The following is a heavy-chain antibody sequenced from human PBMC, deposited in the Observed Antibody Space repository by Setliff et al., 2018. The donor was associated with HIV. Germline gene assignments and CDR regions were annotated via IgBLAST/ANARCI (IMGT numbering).Heavy chain of an antibody. Sequence: GGSLRLSCAASGFTLSNTYMAWVRQAPGKRPEWVSTLYGSGDTYHADSVKGRFTLSRDTSKNSMYLQMNSLRHEDTALYYCARVLPYNSALDNWGQGTLVTVSS. CDR3: ARVLPYNSALDN. V-gene: IGHV3-66*02. D-gene: IGHD6-25*01. CDR1: GFTLSNTY. J-gene: IGHJ4*02. CDR2: LYGSGDT.